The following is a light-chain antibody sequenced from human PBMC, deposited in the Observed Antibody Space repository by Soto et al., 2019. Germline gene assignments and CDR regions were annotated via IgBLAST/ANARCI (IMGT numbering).Light chain of an antibody. CDR3: QSYDSSLRGYV. CDR1: SSNFGAGND. Sequence: QSVLTQPPSVSGAPGQRVTISCTGSSSNFGAGNDVQWYQQLPGTAPKLLIFGNNNRPSGVPDRFSGSKSGTSASLAISGLQAEDEADYYCQSYDSSLRGYVFGTGTNLTVL. J-gene: IGLJ1*01. V-gene: IGLV1-40*01. CDR2: GNN.